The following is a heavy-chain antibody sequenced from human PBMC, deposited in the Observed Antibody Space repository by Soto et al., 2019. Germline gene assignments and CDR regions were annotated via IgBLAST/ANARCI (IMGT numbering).Heavy chain of an antibody. J-gene: IGHJ4*02. CDR3: ASGYFGGGSCLPIHFDC. CDR1: GGTFSSYT. V-gene: IGHV1-69*02. Sequence: QVKLVQSGAEVKKPGSSVKISCKASGGTFSSYTISWVRQATGPRLEWMGRIIPILGIATNAQKFQGRVTITDDKSTSTAYMELSSLRSEDTAVYYCASGYFGGGSCLPIHFDCWGQGTLVTVSS. D-gene: IGHD2-15*01. CDR2: IIPILGIA.